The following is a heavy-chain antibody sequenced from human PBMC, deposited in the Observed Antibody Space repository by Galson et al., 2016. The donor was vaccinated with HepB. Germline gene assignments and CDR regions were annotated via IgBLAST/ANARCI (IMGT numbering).Heavy chain of an antibody. CDR2: ISISSNFI. CDR1: GGSISSSS. Sequence: ETLSLTCTVSGGSISSSSYYWGWIRQPPGKGLEWVSSISISSNFIHYADSVKGRFTISRDNAKNSLFLQMSSLRAEDTAIYYCAKDSILDDWGQGILVTVSS. J-gene: IGHJ4*02. CDR3: AKDSILDD. V-gene: IGHV3-21*01. D-gene: IGHD3-3*01.